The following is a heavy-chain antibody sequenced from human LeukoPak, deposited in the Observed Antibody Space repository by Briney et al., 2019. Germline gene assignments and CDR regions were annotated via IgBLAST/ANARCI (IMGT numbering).Heavy chain of an antibody. J-gene: IGHJ4*02. CDR1: GFTFSSYW. CDR2: IKQDGSEK. V-gene: IGHV3-7*01. Sequence: GGSLRLSCAASGFTFSSYWMSWVRQAPGKGLEWVANIKQDGSEKYYVDSVKGRFTISRDNDKNSLYLQMNSLRAEDTAVYYCARDNIAVAGSLDYWGRGTLVTASS. D-gene: IGHD6-19*01. CDR3: ARDNIAVAGSLDY.